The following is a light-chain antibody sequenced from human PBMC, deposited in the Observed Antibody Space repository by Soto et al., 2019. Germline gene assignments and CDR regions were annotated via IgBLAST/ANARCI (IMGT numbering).Light chain of an antibody. CDR3: ASHAGRKNII. J-gene: IGLJ2*01. CDR2: EVN. V-gene: IGLV2-8*01. CDR1: SSDIGGYNY. Sequence: QSALTQPPSASGSPGRSVTISCTGTSSDIGGYNYVSWYQQHPGKAPKLMMYEVNKRPSGVPDRFSGSKSGNTASLTVPGLQAEDEADYYCASHAGRKNIIFGGGTKLTVL.